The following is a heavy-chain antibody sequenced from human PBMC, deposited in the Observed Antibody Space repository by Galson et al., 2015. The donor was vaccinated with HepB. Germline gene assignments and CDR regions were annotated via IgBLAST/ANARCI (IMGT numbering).Heavy chain of an antibody. V-gene: IGHV3-30*18. Sequence: SLRLSCAASGFTFSDSGMDWVRQAPGKGLEWVAGISSDGTNKYYADSVRGRFTISRDNSKYTLFLQMNSLRTEDAAVYHCVKGLVVTATSEFDYWGQGTLVSVSS. J-gene: IGHJ4*02. CDR3: VKGLVVTATSEFDY. D-gene: IGHD2-2*01. CDR2: ISSDGTNK. CDR1: GFTFSDSG.